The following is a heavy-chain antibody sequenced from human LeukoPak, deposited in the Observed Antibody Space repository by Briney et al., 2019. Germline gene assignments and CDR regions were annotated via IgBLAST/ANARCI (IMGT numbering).Heavy chain of an antibody. Sequence: VKVSFKASGGTFSSHPFTWVRQAPGQGLEWMGEITPIFGTANYAQRLQGRVTITADESTSTVYMELSSLRSDDTALYYCARNSRVASTSGLNYWGQGTLVTVSS. CDR3: ARNSRVASTSGLNY. CDR1: GGTFSSHP. D-gene: IGHD4-23*01. J-gene: IGHJ4*02. V-gene: IGHV1-69*13. CDR2: ITPIFGTA.